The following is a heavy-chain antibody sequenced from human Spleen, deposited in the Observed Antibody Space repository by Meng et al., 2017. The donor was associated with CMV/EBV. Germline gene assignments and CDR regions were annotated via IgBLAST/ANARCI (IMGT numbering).Heavy chain of an antibody. CDR1: GFTFDDYG. CDR2: FNWNGGST. J-gene: IGHJ4*02. Sequence: SGFTFDDYGMSCVHQAPGKGLEWVSGFNWNGGSTGYADSVKGRFTISRDNAKNSLYLQMNSLRAEDTALYYCARVDEDDSSGYRSDYWGQGTLVTVSS. V-gene: IGHV3-20*03. D-gene: IGHD3-22*01. CDR3: ARVDEDDSSGYRSDY.